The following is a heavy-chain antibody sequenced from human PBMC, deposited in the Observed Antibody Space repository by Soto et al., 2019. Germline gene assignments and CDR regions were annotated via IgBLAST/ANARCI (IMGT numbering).Heavy chain of an antibody. CDR1: GFSLSNARMG. Sequence: QVTLKESGPVLVKPTETLTLTCTVSGFSLSNARMGVSWIRQPPRKALEWLAHIFSNDEKSYSTSLKSRLTISKDTSKSQVVLTMTNIDPVDTATYYWARIIDYYDSSGSIDAFDIWGQGTMVTVSS. D-gene: IGHD3-22*01. CDR2: IFSNDEK. V-gene: IGHV2-26*01. CDR3: ARIIDYYDSSGSIDAFDI. J-gene: IGHJ3*02.